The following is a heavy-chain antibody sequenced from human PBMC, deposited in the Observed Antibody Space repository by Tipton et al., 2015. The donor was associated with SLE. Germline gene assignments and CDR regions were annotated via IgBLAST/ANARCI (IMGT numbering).Heavy chain of an antibody. Sequence: TLSLTCTVSGGSISSHYWNWIRQPPGKGLEWIGYIYYSGSTNYNPSLKSRVTISVDTSKNQFSLKLISVTAADTAVYYCARAGSVAGTKYFDYWGQGTLVTVSS. J-gene: IGHJ4*02. CDR2: IYYSGST. D-gene: IGHD6-19*01. CDR3: ARAGSVAGTKYFDY. V-gene: IGHV4-59*11. CDR1: GGSISSHY.